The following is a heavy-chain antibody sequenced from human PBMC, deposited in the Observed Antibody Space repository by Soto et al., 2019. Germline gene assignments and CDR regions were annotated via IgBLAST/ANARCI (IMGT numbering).Heavy chain of an antibody. D-gene: IGHD3-3*01. V-gene: IGHV3-74*01. CDR3: AKDWRGVRTYYDFCSGSYGMDV. CDR2: VHSDGTTT. Sequence: PGVSLRLSCAASGFTFDYYWMHWVRQAPGKGLVWVSRVHSDGTTTTYADSVKGRFTISRDNARNTVYLQMNSLRAEDTAVYYCAKDWRGVRTYYDFCSGSYGMDVWGQGTTVTVSS. CDR1: GFTFDYYW. J-gene: IGHJ6*02.